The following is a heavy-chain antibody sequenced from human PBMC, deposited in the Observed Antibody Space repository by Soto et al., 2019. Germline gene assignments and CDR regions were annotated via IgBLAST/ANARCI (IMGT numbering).Heavy chain of an antibody. CDR2: INPSSGGT. D-gene: IGHD4-4*01. J-gene: IGHJ6*02. CDR1: GYPFTGPY. CDR3: ARDFRTYSHGVDV. Sequence: GASVKVSCKASGYPFTGPYIYWVRQAPGQGLEWMGWINPSSGGTEFAEKFQGRVTVTRDTSISTVFLELNSLTSDDTGVYFCARDFRTYSHGVDVWGQGTAVTVSS. V-gene: IGHV1-2*02.